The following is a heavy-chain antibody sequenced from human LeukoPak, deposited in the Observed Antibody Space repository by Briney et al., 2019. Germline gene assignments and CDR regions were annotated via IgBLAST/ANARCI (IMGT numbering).Heavy chain of an antibody. CDR2: ITAAGNT. D-gene: IGHD3-10*02. Sequence: PGGSLRLSRAASGFTLSNFAMTWVRQAPGKGLEWVSVITAAGNTHYADSVKGRFTISRDNAKNSLYLQMNSLRAEDTAVYYCAREAVLDYWGQGTLVTVSS. CDR3: AREAVLDY. V-gene: IGHV3-23*01. CDR1: GFTLSNFA. J-gene: IGHJ4*02.